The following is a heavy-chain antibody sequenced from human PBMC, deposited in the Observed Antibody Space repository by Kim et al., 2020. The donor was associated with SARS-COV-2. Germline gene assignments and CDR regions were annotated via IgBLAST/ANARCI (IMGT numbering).Heavy chain of an antibody. V-gene: IGHV4-59*01. Sequence: SETLSLTCTVSGGSISSYYWSWIRQQPGKGLEWIGYIYYSGGTNYNPPPKSRVIISVDTSKNQFSPKLRSVTAADTAVYYCARGVVAAAGDFDYWGQGTLVTVSS. J-gene: IGHJ4*02. CDR2: IYYSGGT. CDR3: ARGVVAAAGDFDY. D-gene: IGHD2-15*01. CDR1: GGSISSYY.